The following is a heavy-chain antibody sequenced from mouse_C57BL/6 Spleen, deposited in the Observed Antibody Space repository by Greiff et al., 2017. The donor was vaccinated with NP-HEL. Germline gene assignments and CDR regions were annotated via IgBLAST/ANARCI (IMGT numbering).Heavy chain of an antibody. CDR1: GYSITSGYG. V-gene: IGHV3-2*02. Sequence: DVKLQESGPGLVKPSQSLSLTCTVTGYSITSGYGWNWIRQFPGNKLEWMGYISYRGSTNYNPSLKSRISITRDTYKNQFFLQLNSVTTEDTATYYCARTARIKYWGQGTTLTVSS. D-gene: IGHD1-2*01. CDR2: ISYRGST. CDR3: ARTARIKY. J-gene: IGHJ2*01.